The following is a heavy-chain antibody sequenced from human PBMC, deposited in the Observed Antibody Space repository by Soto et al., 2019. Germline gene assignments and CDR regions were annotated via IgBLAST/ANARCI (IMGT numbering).Heavy chain of an antibody. D-gene: IGHD2-15*01. J-gene: IGHJ4*02. CDR3: ARPVVAGTPDY. CDR1: GFTFCRSP. Sequence: QVQLVESGGGEVQSGTSLRLSCAASGFTFCRSPMHCVRQAPGKGLDWVGLISADGSSQHYADSVRGRFIISRDNFRSTVSLQMDRLRAEDPAVYYCARPVVAGTPDYWGQGTLVSVSS. V-gene: IGHV3-30-3*01. CDR2: ISADGSSQ.